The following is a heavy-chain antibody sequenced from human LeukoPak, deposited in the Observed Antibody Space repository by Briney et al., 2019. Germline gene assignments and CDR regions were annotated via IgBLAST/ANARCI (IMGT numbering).Heavy chain of an antibody. Sequence: SVKVSCKASGGTFSSYAISWVRQAPGQGLEWMGRIIPILGIANYAQKFQGRVTITADKSTSTAYMELSSLRSEDTAVYYCARGLGSSWYNWFDPWGQGTLVTVSS. CDR1: GGTFSSYA. V-gene: IGHV1-69*04. CDR2: IIPILGIA. J-gene: IGHJ5*02. CDR3: ARGLGSSWYNWFDP. D-gene: IGHD6-13*01.